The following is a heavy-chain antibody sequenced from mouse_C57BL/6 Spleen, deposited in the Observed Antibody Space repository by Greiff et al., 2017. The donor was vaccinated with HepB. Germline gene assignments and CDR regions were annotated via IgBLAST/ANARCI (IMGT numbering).Heavy chain of an antibody. CDR2: IRNKANGYTT. V-gene: IGHV7-3*01. J-gene: IGHJ3*01. Sequence: DVHLVESGGGLVQPGGSLSLSCAASGFTFTDYYMSWVRQPPGKALEWLGFIRNKANGYTTEYSASVKGRFTISRDNSQSILYLQMNALRAEDSATYYCAIYCSSQSFAYWGQGTLVTVSA. CDR3: AIYCSSQSFAY. D-gene: IGHD1-1*01. CDR1: GFTFTDYY.